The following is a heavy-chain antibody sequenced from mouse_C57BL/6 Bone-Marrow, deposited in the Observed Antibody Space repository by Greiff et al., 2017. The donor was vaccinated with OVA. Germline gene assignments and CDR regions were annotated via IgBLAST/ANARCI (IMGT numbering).Heavy chain of an antibody. CDR2: IDPENGDT. V-gene: IGHV14-4*01. CDR1: GFNIKDDY. Sequence: VQLQQSGAELVRPGASVKLSCTASGFNIKDDYLHWVKQRPEQGLEWIGWIDPENGDTEYASKFQGKATITADTSSNTAYLQLSSLTSEDTAVYYCTSYCNYLFAYWGQGTLVTVSA. D-gene: IGHD2-1*01. J-gene: IGHJ3*01. CDR3: TSYCNYLFAY.